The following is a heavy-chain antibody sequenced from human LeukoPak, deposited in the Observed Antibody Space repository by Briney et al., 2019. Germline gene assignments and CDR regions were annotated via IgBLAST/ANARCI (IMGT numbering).Heavy chain of an antibody. J-gene: IGHJ4*02. CDR1: GGSISSYY. CDR2: ISGSGGST. D-gene: IGHD4-17*01. CDR3: AKDTPKRYGDYAMALTRAEGPDY. V-gene: IGHV3-23*01. Sequence: ETLSLTCTVSGGSISSYYWSWIRQAPGKGLEWASAISGSGGSTYYADSVKGRFTISRDNSKNTLYLQMNSLRAKDTAVYYCAKDTPKRYGDYAMALTRAEGPDYWGQGTLVTVSS.